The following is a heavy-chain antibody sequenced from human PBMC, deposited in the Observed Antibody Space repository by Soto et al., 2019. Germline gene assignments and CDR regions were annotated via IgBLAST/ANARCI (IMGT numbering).Heavy chain of an antibody. CDR2: ISPNSGDT. CDR1: GYTFTDYF. D-gene: IGHD5-18*01. CDR3: VRGGARNTATHLKRPFDS. V-gene: IGHV1-2*02. Sequence: QVQLVQSGAEVQKPGASVTVSCKASGYTFTDYFMHWVRQAPGQGLEWMGWISPNSGDTSFAQKFQGRVTMTRDTSINTAYMELSRLRSDDMAVYYCVRGGARNTATHLKRPFDSWGQGTLVTVSS. J-gene: IGHJ4*02.